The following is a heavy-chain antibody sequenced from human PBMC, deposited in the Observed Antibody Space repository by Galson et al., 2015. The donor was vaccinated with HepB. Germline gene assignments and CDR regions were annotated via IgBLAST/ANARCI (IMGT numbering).Heavy chain of an antibody. Sequence: QSGAEVKKPGESLKISCKGSGYSFTSYWIGWVRQMPGKGLEWMGIIYPGDSDTRYSPSFQGQVTISADKSISTAYLQWSSLKASDTAMYYCARHFTVTTPSYYYGMDVWGQGTTVTVSS. CDR3: ARHFTVTTPSYYYGMDV. CDR1: GYSFTSYW. J-gene: IGHJ6*02. CDR2: IYPGDSDT. V-gene: IGHV5-51*01. D-gene: IGHD4-17*01.